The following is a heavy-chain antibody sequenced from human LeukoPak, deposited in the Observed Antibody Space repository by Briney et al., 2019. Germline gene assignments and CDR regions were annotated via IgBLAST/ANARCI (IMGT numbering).Heavy chain of an antibody. V-gene: IGHV3-23*01. D-gene: IGHD5-18*01. J-gene: IGHJ4*02. Sequence: GGSLRLSCAASGFTFGSYAMSWVRQAPGKGLEWVSAISGSGGGTYYADSVKGRFTISRDNSKNTLYLQMNSLRAEDTAVYYCAKYRYSYGDLDYWGQGTLVTVSS. CDR3: AKYRYSYGDLDY. CDR1: GFTFGSYA. CDR2: ISGSGGGT.